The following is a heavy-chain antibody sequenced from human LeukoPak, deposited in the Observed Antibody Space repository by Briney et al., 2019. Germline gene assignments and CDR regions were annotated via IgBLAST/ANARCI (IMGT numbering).Heavy chain of an antibody. CDR1: GYTFTSYD. CDR3: ARALSWTTDSYYYMDV. D-gene: IGHD3/OR15-3a*01. CDR2: MNPNSGNT. Sequence: ASVKVSCKASGYTFTSYDINWVRQATGQGLEWMGWMNPNSGNTGYAQKFQGGVTMTKNTSITTAYMELSSLRSEDTAVYYCARALSWTTDSYYYMDVWAKGPRSPSP. V-gene: IGHV1-8*01. J-gene: IGHJ6*03.